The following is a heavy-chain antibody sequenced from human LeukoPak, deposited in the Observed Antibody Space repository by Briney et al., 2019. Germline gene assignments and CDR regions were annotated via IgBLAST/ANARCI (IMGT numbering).Heavy chain of an antibody. J-gene: IGHJ4*02. CDR1: GFPFSNYG. V-gene: IGHV3-23*01. D-gene: IGHD4-23*01. CDR3: AKKSPDSSGNPAYD. CDR2: ISRSGTET. Sequence: GSLRLSCAGAGFPFSNYGMSWVRPAPGKGLAWVSVISRSGTETYHADSVRGRFTISRDNAKNTLYLQMNSLRAEDTAVYYCAKKSPDSSGNPAYDWGQGTLVTVSS.